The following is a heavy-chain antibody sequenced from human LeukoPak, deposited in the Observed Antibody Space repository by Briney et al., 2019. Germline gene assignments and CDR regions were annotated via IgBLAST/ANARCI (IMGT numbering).Heavy chain of an antibody. CDR1: GDSISSSSYY. V-gene: IGHV4-39*02. J-gene: IGHJ4*02. CDR2: IYYRGTT. Sequence: KSSEPLALTCTVSGDSISSSSYYWGWIRQPPGKGLEWIGSIYYRGTTYYNTSHKSRVTITVDTSNNQFSLQLNSVTAADTAVYFCAREYSRSVVAGSRPDYWGQGLLVAVSS. D-gene: IGHD2-21*01. CDR3: AREYSRSVVAGSRPDY.